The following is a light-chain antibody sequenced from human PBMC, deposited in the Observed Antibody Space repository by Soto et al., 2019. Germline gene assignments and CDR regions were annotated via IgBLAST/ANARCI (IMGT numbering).Light chain of an antibody. V-gene: IGKV3-11*01. J-gene: IGKJ1*01. CDR1: QSVSYY. CDR3: HQRQSWPRT. CDR2: DAS. Sequence: EIVLTQSPGTLSLSPGERATLSCRASQSVSYYLAWYQQKPGQAPRLLIYDASSRATGVPARFSASGSGTDFTLTISDVQPEDFALYYCHQRQSWPRTFGQGTKVDI.